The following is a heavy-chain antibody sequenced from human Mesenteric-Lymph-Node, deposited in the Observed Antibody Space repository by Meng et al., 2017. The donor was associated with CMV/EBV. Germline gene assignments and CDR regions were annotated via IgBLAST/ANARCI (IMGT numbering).Heavy chain of an antibody. J-gene: IGHJ4*02. D-gene: IGHD2-2*02. Sequence: GESLKISCTASGFTFRDYAMSWVRQAPGKGLEWVSYISSSSSTIYYADSVKGRFTISRDNAKNSLYLQMNSLRAEDTAVYYCARDQHCSSTSCYTPFDYWGQGTLVTVSS. CDR2: ISSSSSTI. CDR3: ARDQHCSSTSCYTPFDY. V-gene: IGHV3-48*04. CDR1: GFTFRDYA.